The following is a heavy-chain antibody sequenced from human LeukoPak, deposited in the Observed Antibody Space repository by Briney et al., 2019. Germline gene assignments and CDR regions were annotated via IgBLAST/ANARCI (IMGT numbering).Heavy chain of an antibody. D-gene: IGHD3-22*01. Sequence: PSETLSLTCTVSGGSIRSSSYYWGWIRQPPGKGLEWIGSIYYSGSTNYKLSLRSRVTISVDTSKNQFSLKLSSVTAADTAVYYCARHAGSYYTYNFDYWGQGTLVTVSS. CDR1: GGSIRSSSYY. J-gene: IGHJ4*02. CDR3: ARHAGSYYTYNFDY. V-gene: IGHV4-39*01. CDR2: IYYSGST.